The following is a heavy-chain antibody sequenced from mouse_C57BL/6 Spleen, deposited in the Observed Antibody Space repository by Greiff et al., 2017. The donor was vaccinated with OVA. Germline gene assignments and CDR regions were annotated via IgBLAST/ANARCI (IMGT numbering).Heavy chain of an antibody. Sequence: VKLVESGAELVKPGASVKMSCKASGYTFTSYWITWVKQRPGQGLEWIGDIYPGSGSTNYNEKFKSKATLTVDTSSSTAYMQLSSLTSEDSAVYYRARADYSKGYFDVWGTGTTVTVSS. CDR2: IYPGSGST. J-gene: IGHJ1*03. D-gene: IGHD2-12*01. V-gene: IGHV1-55*01. CDR3: ARADYSKGYFDV. CDR1: GYTFTSYW.